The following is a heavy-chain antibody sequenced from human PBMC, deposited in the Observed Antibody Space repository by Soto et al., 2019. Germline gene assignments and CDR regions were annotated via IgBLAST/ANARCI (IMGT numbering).Heavy chain of an antibody. V-gene: IGHV3-11*01. CDR2: ISSSGSTI. CDR3: AAPWGPPDLEWLLPPKSYYYYYMDV. CDR1: GFTFSDYY. D-gene: IGHD3-3*01. Sequence: GGSLRLSCAASGFTFSDYYMSWIRQAPGKGLEWVSYISSSGSTIYYADSVKGRFTISRDNAKNSLYLQMNSLRAEDTAVYYCAAPWGPPDLEWLLPPKSYYYYYMDVWGKGTTVTVSS. J-gene: IGHJ6*03.